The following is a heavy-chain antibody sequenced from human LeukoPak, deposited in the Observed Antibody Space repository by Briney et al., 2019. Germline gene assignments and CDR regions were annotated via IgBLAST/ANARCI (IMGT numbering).Heavy chain of an antibody. V-gene: IGHV1-2*02. CDR1: GYTFTGYY. Sequence: ASVKVSCKASGYTFTGYYMHWVRQAPGQGLEWMGWINPNSGGTNYAQKFQGGVTMTRDTSISTAYMELSRLRSDDTAVYYCARASTLYGSGSYYTASDYWGQGTLVTVSS. CDR2: INPNSGGT. CDR3: ARASTLYGSGSYYTASDY. D-gene: IGHD3-10*01. J-gene: IGHJ4*02.